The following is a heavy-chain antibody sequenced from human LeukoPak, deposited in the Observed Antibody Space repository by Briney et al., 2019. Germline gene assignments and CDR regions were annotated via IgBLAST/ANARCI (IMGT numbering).Heavy chain of an antibody. CDR1: GGSFSGYF. V-gene: IGHV4-34*01. D-gene: IGHD2-2*01. Sequence: KPSETLSHTPAVYGGSFSGYFWSWMRPPPRKGLEWVGEINLIGSTNYNPSLKSRVTIAVDTSKNQFSLTLSSVTAADTAVYYWARGIGHCSSTSCYRRYFDYWGQGNLVTVSS. CDR2: INLIGST. J-gene: IGHJ4*02. CDR3: ARGIGHCSSTSCYRRYFDY.